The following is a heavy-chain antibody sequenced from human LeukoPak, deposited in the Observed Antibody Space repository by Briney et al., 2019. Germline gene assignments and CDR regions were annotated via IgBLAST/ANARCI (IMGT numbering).Heavy chain of an antibody. CDR2: ISGSGSTI. D-gene: IGHD6-25*01. Sequence: GGSLRLSCAASGFTFSDFYMSWIRQAPGEALEGVSYISGSGSTIHYADSVKRRFTISSDNAKNSLYLQMNSLRAEDTAVYCCASIAAAGKFLDYWGQGTMVTASS. CDR3: ASIAAAGKFLDY. V-gene: IGHV3-11*01. J-gene: IGHJ4*02. CDR1: GFTFSDFY.